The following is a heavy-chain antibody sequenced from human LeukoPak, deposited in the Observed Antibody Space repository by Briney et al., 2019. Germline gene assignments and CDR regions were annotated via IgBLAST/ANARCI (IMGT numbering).Heavy chain of an antibody. V-gene: IGHV1-69*13. CDR2: IIPIFGTA. CDR3: ARDHSGGYFGSSD. D-gene: IGHD3-9*01. Sequence: GASVKVSCKASGYTFTSYGISWVRRAPGQGLEWMGGIIPIFGTANYAQKFQGRVTITADESTSTAYMELSSLRSEDTAVYYCARDHSGGYFGSSDWGQGTLVTVSS. CDR1: GYTFTSYG. J-gene: IGHJ4*02.